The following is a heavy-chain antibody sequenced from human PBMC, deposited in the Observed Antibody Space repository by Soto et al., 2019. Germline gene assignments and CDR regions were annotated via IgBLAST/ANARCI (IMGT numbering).Heavy chain of an antibody. J-gene: IGHJ5*02. D-gene: IGHD3-3*01. CDR3: ARDPHEFWTSYWFDP. V-gene: IGHV1-18*01. CDR1: GYTFNTYG. Sequence: GASGKVSCKTSGYTFNTYGINWVRQAPGQGLEVMGWISAYDGKTTYAEKFQGRVTLTTDTSTSTAYMELRSLRSDDTAIYYCARDPHEFWTSYWFDPWGQGTPVTVSS. CDR2: ISAYDGKT.